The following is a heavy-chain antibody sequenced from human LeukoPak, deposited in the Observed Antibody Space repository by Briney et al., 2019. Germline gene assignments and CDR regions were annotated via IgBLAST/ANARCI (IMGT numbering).Heavy chain of an antibody. CDR1: GDSISNNYL. CDR2: IYRTGRT. CDR3: GRHDYGDSSAAFDI. V-gene: IGHV4-4*02. Sequence: SGTLSLTCAVSGDSISNNYLWRWVRPFPGKGMEYIGEIYRTGRTNYNPSLKSRVTISIDKSENQFSLNLRSVTAADTAVYYCGRHDYGDSSAAFDIWGQGTMVTVSS. D-gene: IGHD4-17*01. J-gene: IGHJ3*02.